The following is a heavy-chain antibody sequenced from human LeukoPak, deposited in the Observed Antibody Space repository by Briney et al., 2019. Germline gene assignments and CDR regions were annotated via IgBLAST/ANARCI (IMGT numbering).Heavy chain of an antibody. D-gene: IGHD6-19*01. J-gene: IGHJ4*02. CDR2: INPNSGAT. Sequence: ASVTVSCKASGYTFTGYYMHWVRQAPGQGLEWMGWINPNSGATNYASKFQGRVTMTRDTSISTAYMELSRLRSDDTAVYYCAREARIAVAGTLLDYWGQGTLVTVSS. CDR1: GYTFTGYY. CDR3: AREARIAVAGTLLDY. V-gene: IGHV1-2*02.